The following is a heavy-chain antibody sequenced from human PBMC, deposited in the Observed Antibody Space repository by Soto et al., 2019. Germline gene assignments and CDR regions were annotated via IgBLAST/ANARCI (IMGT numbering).Heavy chain of an antibody. D-gene: IGHD4-17*01. V-gene: IGHV4-34*01. CDR3: ARRGSYGDYYYYYGMDV. J-gene: IGHJ6*02. CDR1: GGSFSGYY. CDR2: INHSGST. Sequence: SETLSLTCAVYGGSFSGYYWSWIRQPPGKGLEWIGEINHSGSTNYNPSLKSRVTISIDTSKNQFSLKLSSVTAADTAVYYCARRGSYGDYYYYYGMDVWGQGTTVTVYS.